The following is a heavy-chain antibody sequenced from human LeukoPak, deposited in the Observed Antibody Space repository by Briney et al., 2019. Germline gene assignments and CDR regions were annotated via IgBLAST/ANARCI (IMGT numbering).Heavy chain of an antibody. CDR1: GFTFSSYE. Sequence: GGSLRLSCAASGFTFSSYEMNWVRQAPGKGLEWVSYISSSSSTIYYADSVKGRFTISRDNAKNSLYLQMNSLRAEDTAVHYCARDRGGSYFDFDYWGQGTLVTVSS. V-gene: IGHV3-48*01. CDR2: ISSSSSTI. CDR3: ARDRGGSYFDFDY. J-gene: IGHJ4*02. D-gene: IGHD1-26*01.